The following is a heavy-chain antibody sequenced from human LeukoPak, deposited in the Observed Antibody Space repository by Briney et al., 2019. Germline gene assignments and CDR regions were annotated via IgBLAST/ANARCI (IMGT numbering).Heavy chain of an antibody. CDR3: AKELGVRGLGRPFDY. Sequence: PGGSLRLSCAASGFTFSSYAISWVRQAPGKGLEWVSAISGSGGSTYYADSVKGRFTISRDNSKNTLYLQMSSLRAEDTAVYYCAKELGVRGLGRPFDYWGQGTLATVSS. V-gene: IGHV3-23*01. CDR2: ISGSGGST. D-gene: IGHD3-10*01. J-gene: IGHJ4*02. CDR1: GFTFSSYA.